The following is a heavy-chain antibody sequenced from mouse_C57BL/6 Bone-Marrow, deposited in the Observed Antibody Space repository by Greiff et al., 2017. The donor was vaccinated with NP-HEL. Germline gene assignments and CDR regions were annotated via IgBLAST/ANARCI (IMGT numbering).Heavy chain of an antibody. CDR3: TRRDSNYVLFAY. V-gene: IGHV1-5*01. CDR1: GYTFTSYW. CDR2: IYPGNSDT. D-gene: IGHD2-5*01. Sequence: EVQLQQSGTVLARPGASVKMSCKTSGYTFTSYWMHWVKQRPGQGLEWIGAIYPGNSDTSYNQKFKGKAKLTAVTSASTAYMELSSLTNEDSAVYYCTRRDSNYVLFAYWGQGTLVTVSA. J-gene: IGHJ3*01.